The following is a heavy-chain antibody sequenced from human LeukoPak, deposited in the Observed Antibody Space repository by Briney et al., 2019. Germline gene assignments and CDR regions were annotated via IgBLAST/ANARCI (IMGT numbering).Heavy chain of an antibody. D-gene: IGHD2-15*01. Sequence: GRSLRLSCAASGFTFSSYAMHWVRQAPGKGLEWVAVISYDGSNKYYADSVKGRFTISSDNSKNTLYLQMNSLRAEDTAVFYCAIDSLGCYDPWGQGTLVTVS. CDR3: AIDSLGCYDP. V-gene: IGHV3-30*04. J-gene: IGHJ5*02. CDR1: GFTFSSYA. CDR2: ISYDGSNK.